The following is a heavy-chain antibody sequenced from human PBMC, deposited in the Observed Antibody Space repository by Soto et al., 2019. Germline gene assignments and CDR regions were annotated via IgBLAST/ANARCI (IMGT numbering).Heavy chain of an antibody. CDR3: ARDLRCSSTSCYRKRGFFYYYYGMDV. D-gene: IGHD2-2*01. J-gene: IGHJ6*02. V-gene: IGHV3-21*01. Sequence: GSLRLSCAASGFTFSSYSMNWVRQAPGKGLEWVSSISSSSSYIYYADSVKGRFTISRDNAKNSLYLQMNSLRAEDTAVYYCARDLRCSSTSCYRKRGFFYYYYGMDVWGQGTTVTVSS. CDR2: ISSSSSYI. CDR1: GFTFSSYS.